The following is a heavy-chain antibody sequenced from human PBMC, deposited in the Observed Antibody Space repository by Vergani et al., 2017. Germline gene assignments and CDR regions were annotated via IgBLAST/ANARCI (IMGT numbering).Heavy chain of an antibody. CDR3: VRDGGEYDKDALDV. J-gene: IGHJ3*01. CDR2: IYTSGAT. D-gene: IGHD2-21*01. Sequence: QVQLQESGPGLLKPSQTLSLTCTVSGGSFSTGGQSWTWLRQAAGKGLEWIGRIYTSGATNYNPSLRSRAIMSVDASKKPFSLKLTSVTAADTAVYYCVRDGGEYDKDALDVWGQGTKVTVTS. CDR1: GGSFSTGGQS. V-gene: IGHV4-61*02.